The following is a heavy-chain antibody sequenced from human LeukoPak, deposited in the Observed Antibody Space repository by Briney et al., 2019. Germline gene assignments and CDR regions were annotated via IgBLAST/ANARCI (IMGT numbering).Heavy chain of an antibody. J-gene: IGHJ4*02. Sequence: PSETLSLTCTVSGGSISSSSYYWGWIRQPPGKGLEWIGSIYYSGSTYYNPSLKSRVTISVDTSKNQFSLKLSSVTAADTAVYYCARDRVEAGTYCGGDWLNGPDYWGQGTLVTVCS. CDR1: GGSISSSSYY. CDR3: ARDRVEAGTYCGGDWLNGPDY. D-gene: IGHD2-21*02. CDR2: IYYSGST. V-gene: IGHV4-39*07.